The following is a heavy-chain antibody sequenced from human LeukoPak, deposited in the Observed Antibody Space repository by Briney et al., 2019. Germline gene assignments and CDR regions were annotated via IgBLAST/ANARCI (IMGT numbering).Heavy chain of an antibody. CDR2: INHSGST. CDR1: GGSFSGYY. V-gene: IGHV4-34*01. D-gene: IGHD1-26*01. Sequence: SETLSLTCAVYGGSFSGYYWSWIRQPPGKGLEWIGEINHSGSTNYNPSLKSRVTISVDTSKNQFSLKLSSVTAADTAVYYCARGRGSGSYEAFDIWGQGTMVTVSS. CDR3: ARGRGSGSYEAFDI. J-gene: IGHJ3*02.